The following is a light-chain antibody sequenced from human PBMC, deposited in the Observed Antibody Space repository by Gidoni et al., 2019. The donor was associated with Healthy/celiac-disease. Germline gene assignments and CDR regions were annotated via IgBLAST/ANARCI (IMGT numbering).Light chain of an antibody. J-gene: IGKJ4*01. V-gene: IGKV3-15*01. Sequence: EIVMTPSPATLSVSPGERATLSCRASQSVSSNVAWYQEKPGQAPRLLIYCASTRATGIPARFSGSGSGTEFTLTISSLQSEDFAVYYCQQYNNWPPPLTFGGGTKVEIK. CDR2: CAS. CDR3: QQYNNWPPPLT. CDR1: QSVSSN.